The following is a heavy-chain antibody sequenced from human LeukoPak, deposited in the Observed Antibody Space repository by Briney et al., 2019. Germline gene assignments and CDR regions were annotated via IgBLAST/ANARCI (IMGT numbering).Heavy chain of an antibody. CDR1: GGSISSGDYY. CDR3: ARNQWYNWSQHAFDI. CDR2: IYYSGST. Sequence: SETLSLTCTVSGGSISSGDYYWSWIRQPPGKGLEWIGYIYYSGSTYYNPSLKSRVTISVDTSKNQLSLKRCAVTSAETALFFCARNQWYNWSQHAFDIWGQATMVTVSS. J-gene: IGHJ3*02. D-gene: IGHD1-1*01. V-gene: IGHV4-30-4*08.